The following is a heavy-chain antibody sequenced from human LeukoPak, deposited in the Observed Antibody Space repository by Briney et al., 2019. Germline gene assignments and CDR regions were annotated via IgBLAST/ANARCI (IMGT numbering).Heavy chain of an antibody. CDR3: ATSSVTTGIDFDC. CDR1: GFTFSSYE. J-gene: IGHJ4*02. D-gene: IGHD4-17*01. V-gene: IGHV3-48*03. CDR2: ISNSGRTK. Sequence: GGSLRLSCAASGFTFSSYEMNWVRQAPGRGLEWVSFISNSGRTKYYADSVKGRFTISRDNAKNSLYLQMNILRADDTAVYYCATSSVTTGIDFDCWGQGTLVTISS.